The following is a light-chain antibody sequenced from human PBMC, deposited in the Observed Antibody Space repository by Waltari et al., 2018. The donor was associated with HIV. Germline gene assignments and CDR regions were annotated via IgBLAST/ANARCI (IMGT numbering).Light chain of an antibody. Sequence: IVMTQSPATLSVSPGERVTLSCRASQSVSRNLAWYQQKPGQAPRLLLYGASTRATGVPVRFSGKGSGTEFTLTISSLQSEDFVRYYCHQYNNGPIDSFGQGTKLEIK. CDR1: QSVSRN. CDR3: HQYNNGPIDS. V-gene: IGKV3-15*01. CDR2: GAS. J-gene: IGKJ2*03.